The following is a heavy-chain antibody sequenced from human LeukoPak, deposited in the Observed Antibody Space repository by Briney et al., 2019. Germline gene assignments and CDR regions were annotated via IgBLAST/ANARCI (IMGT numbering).Heavy chain of an antibody. J-gene: IGHJ4*02. CDR2: ISYDGSNK. CDR1: GFTSSSYG. CDR3: AKDLAAATGGFDY. D-gene: IGHD6-25*01. V-gene: IGHV3-30*18. Sequence: PGGSLRLSCAASGFTSSSYGMHWVRQAPGKGLEWVAVISYDGSNKYYADSVKGRFTISRDNSKNTLYLQMNSLRAEDTAVYYCAKDLAAATGGFDYWGQGTLVTVSS.